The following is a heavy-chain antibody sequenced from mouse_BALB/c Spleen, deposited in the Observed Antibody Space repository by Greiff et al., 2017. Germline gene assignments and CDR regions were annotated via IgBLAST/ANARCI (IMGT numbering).Heavy chain of an antibody. D-gene: IGHD3-1*01. CDR3: ARGSSGYLYAMDY. J-gene: IGHJ4*01. Sequence: EVQLVESGGGLVKPGGSLKLSCAASGFTFSSYAMSWVRQTPEKRLEWVASISSGGSTYYPDSVKGRFTISRDNARNILYLQMSSLRSEDTAMYYCARGSSGYLYAMDYWGQGTSVTVSS. V-gene: IGHV5-6-5*01. CDR2: ISSGGST. CDR1: GFTFSSYA.